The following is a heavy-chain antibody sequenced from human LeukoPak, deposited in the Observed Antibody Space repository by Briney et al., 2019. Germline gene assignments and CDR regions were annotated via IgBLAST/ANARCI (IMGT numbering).Heavy chain of an antibody. CDR2: IYYSGST. CDR1: GGSITSYY. CDR3: ARVSGGRADV. V-gene: IGHV4-59*01. Sequence: SETLSLTCTVSGGSITSYYWSWIWQPPGKGLEWIGYIYYSGSTNYNPSFKSRLTISVDTSKNQFSLKLSSVTAADTAVYYCARVSGGRADVWGKGTTVTVSA. J-gene: IGHJ6*04. D-gene: IGHD3-16*01.